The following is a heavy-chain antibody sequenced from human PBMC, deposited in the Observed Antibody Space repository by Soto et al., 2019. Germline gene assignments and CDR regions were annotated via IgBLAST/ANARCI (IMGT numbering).Heavy chain of an antibody. D-gene: IGHD6-19*01. Sequence: EVQLLESGGGLVQPGGSLRLSCVVSGFTFSNYAMSWVRKTPGKGLEWVSGITSAGSTTWYADFVEGRFSISRDNSKNTLYLQLNSRRGEDSAVYFCAKGGSSGWPGGEDFWGQGTMVNVSS. CDR3: AKGGSSGWPGGEDF. CDR2: ITSAGSTT. CDR1: GFTFSNYA. V-gene: IGHV3-23*01. J-gene: IGHJ4*02.